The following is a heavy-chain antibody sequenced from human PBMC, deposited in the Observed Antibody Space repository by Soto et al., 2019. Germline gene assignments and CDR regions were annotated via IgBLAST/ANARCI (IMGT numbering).Heavy chain of an antibody. CDR2: IYHSGST. CDR3: ALSVGSSCRQNLFAP. D-gene: IGHD6-13*01. V-gene: IGHV4-30-2*01. Sequence: SETLSLTCAVSGGSISRGGYSWSWIRQPPEKGLEWIGYIYHSGSTYYNPSLKSRVTISVDRSKNQFSLKLSSVTAADTAVYYCALSVGSSCRQNLFAPSGQRTPVTVSS. J-gene: IGHJ5*02. CDR1: GGSISRGGYS.